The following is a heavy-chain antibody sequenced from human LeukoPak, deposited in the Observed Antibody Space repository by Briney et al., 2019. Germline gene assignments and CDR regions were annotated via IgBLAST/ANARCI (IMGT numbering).Heavy chain of an antibody. J-gene: IGHJ4*02. Sequence: PGGSLRLSCAASGFTFRNYWMHWVRQAPGKGLVWVSRINSDGTITNYADSVKGRFTISRDNSKNTLYLQMNSLRAEDTAVYYCARVLFPYSESPGYWGQGTLVTVSS. V-gene: IGHV3-74*01. CDR1: GFTFRNYW. CDR3: ARVLFPYSESPGY. CDR2: INSDGTIT. D-gene: IGHD1-26*01.